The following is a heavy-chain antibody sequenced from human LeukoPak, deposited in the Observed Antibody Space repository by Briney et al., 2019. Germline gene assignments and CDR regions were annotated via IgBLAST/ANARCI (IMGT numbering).Heavy chain of an antibody. V-gene: IGHV3-21*01. J-gene: IGHJ4*02. CDR2: ISSSSSYK. CDR3: ARSVAGTYY. D-gene: IGHD1-1*01. CDR1: GFTFSSYG. Sequence: GGSLRLSCVASGFTFSSYGMNWVRQAPGKGLEWVSSISSSSSYKYYTDSVKGRFTISRDYAKNSLYLQMNSLRAEDTAVYYCARSVAGTYYWGQGTLVTVSS.